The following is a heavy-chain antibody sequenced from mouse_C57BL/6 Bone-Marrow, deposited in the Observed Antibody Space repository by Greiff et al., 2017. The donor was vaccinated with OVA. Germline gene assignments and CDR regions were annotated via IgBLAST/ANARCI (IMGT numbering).Heavy chain of an antibody. Sequence: QVQLKESGPELVKPGASVKISCKASGYAFSSSWMNWVKQRPGKGLEWIGRIYPGDGDTNYNGKFKGKATLTADKSSSTAYMQLSSLTSEDSAVYFCARVPYYYGSSYWYFDVWGTGTTVTVSS. CDR3: ARVPYYYGSSYWYFDV. J-gene: IGHJ1*03. CDR1: GYAFSSSW. V-gene: IGHV1-82*01. CDR2: IYPGDGDT. D-gene: IGHD1-1*01.